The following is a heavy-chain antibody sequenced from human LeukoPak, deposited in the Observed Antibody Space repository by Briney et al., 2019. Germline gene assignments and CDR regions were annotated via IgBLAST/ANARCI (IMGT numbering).Heavy chain of an antibody. CDR3: ARVSSLGFWNYYGMDV. D-gene: IGHD3-3*01. CDR1: GYTFTSYY. J-gene: IGHJ6*02. V-gene: IGHV1-46*01. Sequence: ASVKVSCKASGYTFTSYYMHWVRQAPGQGLEWMGIINPSGGSTSYAQKLQGRVTMTRDTSTSTVYMELSSLRSEDTAVYYCARVSSLGFWNYYGMDVWGQGTTVTVSS. CDR2: INPSGGST.